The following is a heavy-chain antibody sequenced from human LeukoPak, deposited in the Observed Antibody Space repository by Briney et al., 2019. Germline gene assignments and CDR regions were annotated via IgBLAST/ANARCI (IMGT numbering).Heavy chain of an antibody. J-gene: IGHJ4*02. CDR1: GYTFTGYY. CDR3: ARDLDSGYDSGSDY. V-gene: IGHV1-2*02. D-gene: IGHD5-12*01. CDR2: INPNSGGT. Sequence: GASVKVSCKASGYTFTGYYMHWVRQAPGQGLEWMGWINPNSGGTNYAQKFQGRVTMTRDTSISTAYMELSRLRSDDTAVYYCARDLDSGYDSGSDYWGQGTLVTVSS.